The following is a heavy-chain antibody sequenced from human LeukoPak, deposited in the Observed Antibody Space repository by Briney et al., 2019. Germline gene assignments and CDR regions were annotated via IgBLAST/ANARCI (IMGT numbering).Heavy chain of an antibody. CDR2: ISYDGSNK. Sequence: GRSLRLSCAASGFTFSSYAMHWVRQAPGKGLEWVAVISYDGSNKYYADSVKGRFTISRDNSKSTLYLQMNSLRAEDTAVYYCARTFPGGGGFDYWGQGTLVTVSS. J-gene: IGHJ4*02. CDR3: ARTFPGGGGFDY. CDR1: GFTFSSYA. V-gene: IGHV3-30-3*01. D-gene: IGHD3-16*01.